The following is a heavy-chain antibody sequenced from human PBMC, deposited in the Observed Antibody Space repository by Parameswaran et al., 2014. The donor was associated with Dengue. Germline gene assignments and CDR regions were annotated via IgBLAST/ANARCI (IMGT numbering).Heavy chain of an antibody. CDR3: ARDFKGPAAIREDWFDP. D-gene: IGHD2-2*02. J-gene: IGHJ5*02. Sequence: WVRQAPGQGLEWMGGIIPIFGTANYVQKFQGRVTITADESTSTAYMELSSLRSEDTAVYYCARDFKGPAAIREDWFDPWGQGTLVTVSS. CDR2: IIPIFGTA. V-gene: IGHV1-69*01.